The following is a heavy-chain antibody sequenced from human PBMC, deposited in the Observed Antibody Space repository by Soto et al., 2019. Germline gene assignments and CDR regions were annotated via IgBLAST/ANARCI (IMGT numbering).Heavy chain of an antibody. CDR2: IRSSSSTI. J-gene: IGHJ5*02. CDR3: ARDAVLRA. D-gene: IGHD3-3*01. V-gene: IGHV3-48*01. CDR1: GFTFSSYS. Sequence: EVQLVESGGGLVQPGGSLRLSCAGSGFTFSSYSMNWVRQAPGKGLEWVSFIRSSSSTIYYADSVKGRFTISRDNAKSSLYRQMNSLRAEDTAVYYCARDAVLRAWGKGTLVTVSS.